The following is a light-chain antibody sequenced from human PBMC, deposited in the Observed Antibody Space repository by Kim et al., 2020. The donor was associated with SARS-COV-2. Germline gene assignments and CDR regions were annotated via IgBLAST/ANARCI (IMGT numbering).Light chain of an antibody. J-gene: IGKJ4*01. V-gene: IGKV3D-15*01. Sequence: YVAPGEKATVSCRASQSISSKLAWYQQKPGQAPRLLISDASTRATGIPARFSGSGSGTEFTLTISSLQSEEFAVYYCQQYNNWPLTFGGGTKLEI. CDR2: DAS. CDR1: QSISSK. CDR3: QQYNNWPLT.